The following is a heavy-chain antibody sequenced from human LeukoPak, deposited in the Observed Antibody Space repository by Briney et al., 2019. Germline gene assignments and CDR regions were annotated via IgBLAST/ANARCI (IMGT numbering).Heavy chain of an antibody. D-gene: IGHD3-3*01. CDR1: GYNFPSYD. J-gene: IGHJ4*02. V-gene: IGHV1-8*03. CDR2: LNSHSLDT. Sequence: ASVKVSCKASGYNFPSYDINWVRQAPGQGLEWVGWLNSHSLDTAYTQKFQGRVTISRNTSISTAYMELRGLTSEDTAVYFCARSATIFGVVDYWGQGSLVTVSS. CDR3: ARSATIFGVVDY.